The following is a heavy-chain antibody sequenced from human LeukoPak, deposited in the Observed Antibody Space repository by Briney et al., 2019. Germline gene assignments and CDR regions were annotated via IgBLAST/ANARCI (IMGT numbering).Heavy chain of an antibody. CDR1: GGTFSSYA. D-gene: IGHD2-2*01. V-gene: IGHV1-69*01. CDR3: ARYCSSTSCPHGAFDI. Sequence: ASVKVSCKASGGTFSSYAISWVRQAPGQGLEWMGGIIPPFGSANYAQKFQGRVTITADESTSTAYIELSSLRSEDTAVYYCARYCSSTSCPHGAFDIWGQGTMVTVSS. J-gene: IGHJ3*02. CDR2: IIPPFGSA.